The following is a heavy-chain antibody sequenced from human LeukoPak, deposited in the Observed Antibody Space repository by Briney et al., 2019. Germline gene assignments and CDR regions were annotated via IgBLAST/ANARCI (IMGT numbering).Heavy chain of an antibody. CDR1: GGSFSGYY. CDR3: ARDSGWLGSYYYGMDV. CDR2: INHSGST. Sequence: SETLSLTCAVYGGSFSGYYWSWIRQPPGKGLEWIGEINHSGSTNYNPSLKSRVTISVDTSKNQFSLKLSPVTAADTAVYYCARDSGWLGSYYYGMDVWGQGTTVIVSS. V-gene: IGHV4-34*01. J-gene: IGHJ6*02. D-gene: IGHD6-19*01.